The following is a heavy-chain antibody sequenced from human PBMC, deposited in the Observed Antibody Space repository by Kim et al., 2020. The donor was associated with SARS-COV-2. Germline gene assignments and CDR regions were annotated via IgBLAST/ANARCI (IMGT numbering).Heavy chain of an antibody. D-gene: IGHD3-22*01. CDR1: GFIFSSYE. J-gene: IGHJ3*01. CDR2: ISSSGEIV. V-gene: IGHV3-48*03. CDR3: TRCHHDGSAFYGLGV. Sequence: GGSLRLSCAASGFIFSSYEMIWVRQAPGKGPEWASYISSSGEIVTYADSVKGRLTISRDNDGNSLYLQMNRLRGEDTAIYYCTRCHHDGSAFYGLGVWG.